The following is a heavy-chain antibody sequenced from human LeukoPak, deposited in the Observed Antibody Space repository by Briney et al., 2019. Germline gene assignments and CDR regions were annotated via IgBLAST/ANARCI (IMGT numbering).Heavy chain of an antibody. D-gene: IGHD3-22*01. CDR1: GGTFSSYA. CDR3: ARDQYYDSSGLDY. CDR2: IIPILGIA. V-gene: IGHV1-69*04. Sequence: SVKVSCKASGGTFSSYAISWVRQAPGQGLEWMGRIIPILGIANYAQKFQGRVTITADKSTSTAYMELRSLRSDDTAVYYCARDQYYDSSGLDYWGQGTLVTVSS. J-gene: IGHJ4*02.